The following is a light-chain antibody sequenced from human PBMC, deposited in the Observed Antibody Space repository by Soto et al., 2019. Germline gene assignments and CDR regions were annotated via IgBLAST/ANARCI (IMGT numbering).Light chain of an antibody. J-gene: IGKJ1*01. CDR3: LQYNNWPPWT. CDR2: GAS. V-gene: IGKV3-15*01. CDR1: QSVDSD. Sequence: EIVMTQAPATLSVSPGERATLSCRASQSVDSDLAWYQQKPGQAPRLLIYGASSRAAGVPARFSGSGSETEFTLTISSLQSEDFAVYYCLQYNNWPPWTFGQGTKVEIK.